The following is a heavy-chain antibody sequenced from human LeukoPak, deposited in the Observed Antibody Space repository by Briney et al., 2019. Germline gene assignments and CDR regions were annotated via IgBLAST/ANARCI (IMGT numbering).Heavy chain of an antibody. V-gene: IGHV1-2*02. J-gene: IGHJ6*02. Sequence: ASVKVSCKASGYTFTGYYMHWVRQAPGQGLAWMGWINPNSGGTNYAQKFQGRVTMTRDTSISTAYMELSRLRSDDTAVYYCASRYSSGWGYYYYGMDVWGQGTTVTVSS. D-gene: IGHD6-19*01. CDR3: ASRYSSGWGYYYYGMDV. CDR2: INPNSGGT. CDR1: GYTFTGYY.